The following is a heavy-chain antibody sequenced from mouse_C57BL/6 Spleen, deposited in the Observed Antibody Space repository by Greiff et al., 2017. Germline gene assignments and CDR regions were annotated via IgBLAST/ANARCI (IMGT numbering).Heavy chain of an antibody. Sequence: QVQLQQSGAELARPGASVKMSCKASGYTFTSYKMHWVKQRPGPGLEWIGYINPSRGYTKYNQKFQDKATLTADKSSSTAYIQLSSLTSEDSAVYYCARSFYYSNWDYAMDYWGQGTSVTVSS. J-gene: IGHJ4*01. CDR2: INPSRGYT. CDR3: ARSFYYSNWDYAMDY. V-gene: IGHV1-4*01. D-gene: IGHD2-5*01. CDR1: GYTFTSYK.